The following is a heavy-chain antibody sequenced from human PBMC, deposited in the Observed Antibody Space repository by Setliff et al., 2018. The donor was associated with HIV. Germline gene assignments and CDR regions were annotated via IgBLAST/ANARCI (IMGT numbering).Heavy chain of an antibody. J-gene: IGHJ4*02. D-gene: IGHD3-3*02. CDR3: ARHPMSPFLEWSYDS. CDR1: GGTFSGYA. CDR2: IIPMFGTS. Sequence: SVKVSCKASGGTFSGYAISWVRQAPGQGLEWMGRIIPMFGTSNHAQQFQGRLTMTTDTSTSTAYMELRNLRSDDTAVYYCARHPMSPFLEWSYDSWGQGTLVTVSS. V-gene: IGHV1-69*05.